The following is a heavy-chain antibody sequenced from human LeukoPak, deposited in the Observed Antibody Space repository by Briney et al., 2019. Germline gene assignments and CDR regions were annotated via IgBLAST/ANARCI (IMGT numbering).Heavy chain of an antibody. D-gene: IGHD2-2*01. V-gene: IGHV3-33*01. CDR3: AREGSVVVPAAYLDY. CDR2: IWYDGSNK. CDR1: GFTFSSYG. Sequence: PGGSLRLSCAASGFTFSSYGIHWVRQAPGKGLEWVAVIWYDGSNKYYADSVKGRFTISRDNSKNTLYLQMNSLRAEDTAVYYCAREGSVVVPAAYLDYWGQGTLVTVSS. J-gene: IGHJ4*02.